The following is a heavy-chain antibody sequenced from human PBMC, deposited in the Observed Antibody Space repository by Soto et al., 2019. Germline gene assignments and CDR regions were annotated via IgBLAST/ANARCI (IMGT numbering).Heavy chain of an antibody. CDR2: IHHSGRT. Sequence: QVQLQESGPGLVKPSGTLSLTCAVSGDSISSDKWWSWVRQPPGKGLEWIGEIHHSGRTNYNPSLKRRVTILVEKSKNQFSLELSSMTAADTAVYYCARGGDWQFDYWGQGTLVTVSS. CDR1: GDSISSDKW. V-gene: IGHV4-4*02. D-gene: IGHD2-21*02. J-gene: IGHJ4*02. CDR3: ARGGDWQFDY.